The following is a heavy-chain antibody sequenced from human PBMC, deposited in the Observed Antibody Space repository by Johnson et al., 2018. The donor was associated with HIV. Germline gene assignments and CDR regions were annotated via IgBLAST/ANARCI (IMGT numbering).Heavy chain of an antibody. Sequence: VQLVESGGVVVQPGGSLRLSCAASGFTFDDYAMHWVRQAPGKGLEWVSLISWDGGSTYYADSVKGRFTISRDNSKNSLYLQMNSLSAEDTALYYCAKDSKWLRSEGVGAFDIWGQGTMVTVSS. CDR3: AKDSKWLRSEGVGAFDI. J-gene: IGHJ3*02. CDR1: GFTFDDYA. CDR2: ISWDGGST. V-gene: IGHV3-43D*03. D-gene: IGHD5-12*01.